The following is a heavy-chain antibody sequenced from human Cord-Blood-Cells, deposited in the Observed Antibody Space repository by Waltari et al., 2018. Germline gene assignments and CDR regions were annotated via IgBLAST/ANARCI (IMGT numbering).Heavy chain of an antibody. CDR3: ARLAAAGTGLWDY. CDR1: GGSISSSSYY. CDR2: IYYRGRA. Sequence: QLQLQESGPGLVKPSETLSLTCTVSGGSISSSSYYWGWIRQPPGKGLEWIGGIYYRGRAYDNPSLNSRVTISVDTSKNQFSRKLSSVTAADTAVYYCARLAAAGTGLWDYWGQGTLVTVSS. J-gene: IGHJ4*02. V-gene: IGHV4-39*07. D-gene: IGHD6-13*01.